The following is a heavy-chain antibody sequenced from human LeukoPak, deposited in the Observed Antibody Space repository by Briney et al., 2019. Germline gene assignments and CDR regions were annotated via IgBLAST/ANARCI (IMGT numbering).Heavy chain of an antibody. CDR1: GFTFSSYG. CDR2: IRYDGSSK. Sequence: PGGSLRLSCAASGFTFSSYGMHWVRQAPGKGLEWVAFIRYDGSSKYYADSVKGRFTISRDNSKNTLYLQMNSLRAEDTAVYYCAKAMLGYYYGSGKGAYYYYMDVWGKGTTVTISS. V-gene: IGHV3-30*02. J-gene: IGHJ6*03. CDR3: AKAMLGYYYGSGKGAYYYYMDV. D-gene: IGHD3-10*01.